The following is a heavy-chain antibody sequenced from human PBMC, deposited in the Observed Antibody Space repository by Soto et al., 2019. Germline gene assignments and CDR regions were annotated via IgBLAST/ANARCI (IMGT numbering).Heavy chain of an antibody. CDR2: IYYSGST. V-gene: IGHV4-39*01. Sequence: SETLSLTCTVSGGSISSSSYYWGWIRQPPGKGLEWIGSIYYSGSTYYNPSLKSRVTISVDTSKNQFSLKLSSVTAADTAVYYCARLVVGAAARDYWGQGTLVTVSS. CDR1: GGSISSSSYY. D-gene: IGHD6-13*01. CDR3: ARLVVGAAARDY. J-gene: IGHJ4*02.